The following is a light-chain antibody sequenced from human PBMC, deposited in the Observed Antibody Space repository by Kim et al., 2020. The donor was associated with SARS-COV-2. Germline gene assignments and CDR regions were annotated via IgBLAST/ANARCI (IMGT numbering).Light chain of an antibody. CDR2: KSN. CDR3: ATWDDSLTSYV. CDR1: SSNIGSNY. J-gene: IGLJ1*01. V-gene: IGLV1-47*01. Sequence: ELTQPPSASGTPGQRVTISCSGSSSNIGSNYVYWYQQLPGTAPKLLIYKSNQRPSGVPDRFSGSKSGTSASLAISGLRSEDEADYYCATWDDSLTSYVFGAGTKVTVL.